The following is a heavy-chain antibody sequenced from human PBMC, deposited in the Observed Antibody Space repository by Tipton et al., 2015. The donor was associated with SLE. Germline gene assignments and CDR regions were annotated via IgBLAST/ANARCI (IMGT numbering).Heavy chain of an antibody. CDR1: GGSISDYY. CDR3: ARHVEDSSGWFRLDY. Sequence: TLSLTCTVSGGSISDYYWSWIRQPPGKGLEWIGYIYYSGNTLYSPSLKSRVAMSVDTSKSQFSLRLSSVTAADTAVYYCARHVEDSSGWFRLDYWGQGTLVTVFS. J-gene: IGHJ4*02. D-gene: IGHD6-19*01. CDR2: IYYSGNT. V-gene: IGHV4-59*08.